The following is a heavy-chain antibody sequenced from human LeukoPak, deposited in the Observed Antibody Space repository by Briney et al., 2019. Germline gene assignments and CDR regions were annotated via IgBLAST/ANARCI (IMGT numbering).Heavy chain of an antibody. J-gene: IGHJ5*02. V-gene: IGHV1-2*06. CDR2: INPNSGGT. D-gene: IGHD2-15*01. CDR3: ARGYCSGGSCYSVENWFDP. Sequence: ASAKVSCKAAGYTFTGYYMFWVRQAPGQGLEWMGRINPNSGGTNYAQKFQGRVTMTRDTSISTAYMELSRLRSDDTAVYYSARGYCSGGSCYSVENWFDPWGQGTLVTVSS. CDR1: GYTFTGYY.